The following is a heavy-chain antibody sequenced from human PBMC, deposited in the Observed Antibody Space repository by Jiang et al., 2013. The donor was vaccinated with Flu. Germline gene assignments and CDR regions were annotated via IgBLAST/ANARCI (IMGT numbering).Heavy chain of an antibody. J-gene: IGHJ4*02. Sequence: PGLVKPSETLSLTCTVSGGSISSSSYYWGWIRQPPGKGLEWIGSIYYSGSTYYNPSLKSRVTISVDTSKNQFSLKLSSVTAADTAVYYCARQPGYSYGYADYWGQGTLVTVSS. CDR1: GGSISSSSYY. CDR3: ARQPGYSYGYADY. V-gene: IGHV4-39*07. D-gene: IGHD5-18*01. CDR2: IYYSGST.